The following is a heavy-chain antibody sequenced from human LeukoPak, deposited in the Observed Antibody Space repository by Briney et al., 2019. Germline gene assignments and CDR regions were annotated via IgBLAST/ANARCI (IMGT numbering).Heavy chain of an antibody. CDR1: GFTFSSYW. D-gene: IGHD3-10*01. V-gene: IGHV3-7*01. Sequence: PGGSLRLFCAASGFTFSSYWMSWVRRAPGKGLEWVANIKQDGSEKYYVDSVKGRFTISRDNAKNSLYLQMNSLRAEDTAVSYCARVSVWFGIKSFDYWGQGTLVTVSS. CDR3: ARVSVWFGIKSFDY. J-gene: IGHJ4*02. CDR2: IKQDGSEK.